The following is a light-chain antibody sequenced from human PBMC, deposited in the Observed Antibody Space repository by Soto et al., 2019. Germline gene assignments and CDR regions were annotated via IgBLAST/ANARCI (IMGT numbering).Light chain of an antibody. CDR1: QGISSW. V-gene: IGKV1-12*01. CDR2: AAS. Sequence: DIQMPQSPSSVSASVGDRVTITCRASQGISSWLAWYQQKPGKDPKLLIYAASSLQSGVPSSFSGSGSWTDVTLRISSLQPEDCATYYCQQAKSFPLTYGGGQKVEIK. CDR3: QQAKSFPLT. J-gene: IGKJ4*01.